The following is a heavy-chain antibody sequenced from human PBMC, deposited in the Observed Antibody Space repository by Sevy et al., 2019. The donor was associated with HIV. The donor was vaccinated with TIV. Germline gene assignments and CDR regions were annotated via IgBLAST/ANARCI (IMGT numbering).Heavy chain of an antibody. V-gene: IGHV1-18*01. CDR1: GYTFTSYG. J-gene: IGHJ3*02. CDR3: ARVGYYGSGSYYKEDDAFDI. D-gene: IGHD3-10*01. CDR2: ISAYNGNT. Sequence: ASVKVSCKASGYTFTSYGISWVRQAPGQGLEWMGWISAYNGNTNYAQKLQGRVTMTTDTSTSTAYMELRSLRSDDTAVYYCARVGYYGSGSYYKEDDAFDIWGQATMVTVSS.